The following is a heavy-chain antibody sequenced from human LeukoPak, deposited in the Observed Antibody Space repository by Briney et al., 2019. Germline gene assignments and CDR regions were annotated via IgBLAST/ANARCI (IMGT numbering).Heavy chain of an antibody. V-gene: IGHV3-7*04. CDR1: GFTLSYYW. Sequence: QPGGSLRLSRAASGFTLSYYWMTWVRRAPGKGLEWVANIMQDGSEKYYVDSVKGRFTISRDNAKNSLYLQMNSLRAEDTAVYYCARHSAGYTTFFDYWGQGTLVTVSS. D-gene: IGHD5-24*01. CDR3: ARHSAGYTTFFDY. CDR2: IMQDGSEK. J-gene: IGHJ4*02.